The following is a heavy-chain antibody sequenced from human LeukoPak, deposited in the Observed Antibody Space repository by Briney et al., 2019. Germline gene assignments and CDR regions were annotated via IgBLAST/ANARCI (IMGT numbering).Heavy chain of an antibody. CDR3: ARVCSGDYYYYYYMDV. V-gene: IGHV4-61*02. CDR1: GGSISSGSYY. J-gene: IGHJ6*03. Sequence: SETLSLTCTVSGGSISSGSYYWSWIRRPAGKGLEWIGRIYTSGSTNYNPSLKSRVTISVDTSKNQFSLKLSSVTAADTAVYYCARVCSGDYYYYYYMDVWGKGTTVTVSS. CDR2: IYTSGST. D-gene: IGHD2-21*01.